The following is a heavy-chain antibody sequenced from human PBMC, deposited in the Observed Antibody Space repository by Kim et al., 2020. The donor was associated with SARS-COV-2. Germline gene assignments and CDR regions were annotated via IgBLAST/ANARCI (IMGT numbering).Heavy chain of an antibody. CDR2: ISGDGGST. CDR3: AKASCSSTSCRIYYYYYYMDV. D-gene: IGHD2-2*01. CDR1: GFTFDDYA. V-gene: IGHV3-43*02. J-gene: IGHJ6*03. Sequence: GGSLRLSCAASGFTFDDYAMHWVRQAPGKGLEWVSLISGDGGSTYYADSVKGRFTISRDNSKNSLYLQMNSLRTEDTALYYCAKASCSSTSCRIYYYYYYMDVWGKGTTVTVSS.